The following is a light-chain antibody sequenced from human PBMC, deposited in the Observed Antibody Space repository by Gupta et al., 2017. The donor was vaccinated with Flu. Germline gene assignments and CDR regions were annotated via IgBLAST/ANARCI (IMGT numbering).Light chain of an antibody. CDR2: GNS. J-gene: IGLJ3*02. CDR1: ISNIGAGYD. CDR3: QSYDSSLSGSV. Sequence: QSVLTQPPSLSGAPGQRVTMSCAGSISNIGAGYDVHWYQQLPGTAPKLLIYGNSTRPSGVPDRFSGSKSGTSASLAITGLQAEDEADYYCQSYDSSLSGSVFGGGTKLTVL. V-gene: IGLV1-40*01.